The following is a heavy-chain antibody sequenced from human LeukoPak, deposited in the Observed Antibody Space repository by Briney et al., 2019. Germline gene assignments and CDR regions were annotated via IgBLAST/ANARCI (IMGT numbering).Heavy chain of an antibody. J-gene: IGHJ5*02. V-gene: IGHV4-30-2*01. Sequence: PSQTLSLTCTVSGGSISSGGYYWSWIRQPPGKGLEWIGYIYHSGSTYYNPSLKSRVTISVDRSNNQFSLKLSSVTAADTAVYCCARRQSSTTPKRWFDPWGQGTLVTVSS. CDR2: IYHSGST. CDR1: GGSISSGGYY. CDR3: ARRQSSTTPKRWFDP. D-gene: IGHD2-2*01.